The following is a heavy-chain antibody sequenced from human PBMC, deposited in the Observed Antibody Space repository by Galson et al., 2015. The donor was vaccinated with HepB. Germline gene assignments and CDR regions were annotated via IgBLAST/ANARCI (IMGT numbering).Heavy chain of an antibody. CDR3: ARVENSSGWFRKYYFDH. V-gene: IGHV1-18*01. J-gene: IGHJ4*02. D-gene: IGHD6-19*01. Sequence: SVKVSCKASGYTFTNFGISRVRQAPGQGLQWMGWINIYNADTNYAQDFQGRVTMTRDKSTSTGYMELRNLRSDDTAIYYCARVENSSGWFRKYYFDHWGQGTLLTVSS. CDR1: GYTFTNFG. CDR2: INIYNADT.